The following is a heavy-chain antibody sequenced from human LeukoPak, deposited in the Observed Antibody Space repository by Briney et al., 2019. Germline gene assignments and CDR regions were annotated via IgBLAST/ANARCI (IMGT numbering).Heavy chain of an antibody. CDR3: ARDGPRGGARTLIQLGYYYGMDV. J-gene: IGHJ6*02. Sequence: GGSLRLSSAASGFTFSSYSMNWVRQAPGKGLEWVSSISSSSSYIYYADSVKGRFTISRDNAKNSLYLQMNSLRAEDTAVYYCARDGPRGGARTLIQLGYYYGMDVWGQGTTVTVSS. CDR1: GFTFSSYS. CDR2: ISSSSSYI. V-gene: IGHV3-21*01. D-gene: IGHD5-18*01.